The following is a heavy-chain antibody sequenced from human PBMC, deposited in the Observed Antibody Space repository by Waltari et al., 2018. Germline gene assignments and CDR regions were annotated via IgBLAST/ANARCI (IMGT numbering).Heavy chain of an antibody. V-gene: IGHV4-39*01. CDR3: ARQSLDIVVVPAAGTGAFDI. CDR2: IYYSGST. D-gene: IGHD2-2*01. J-gene: IGHJ3*02. CDR1: GGSISSSSYY. Sequence: QLQLQESGPGLVKPSATLSLTCTVSGGSISSSSYYWGWIRQRPGKGLEWIGSIYYSGSTYYNPSLKSRVTISVDTSKNQFSLKLSSVTAADTAVYYCARQSLDIVVVPAAGTGAFDIWGQGTMVTVSS.